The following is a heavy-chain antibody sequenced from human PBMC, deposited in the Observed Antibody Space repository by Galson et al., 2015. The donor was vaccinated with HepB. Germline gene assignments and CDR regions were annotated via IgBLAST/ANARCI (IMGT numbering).Heavy chain of an antibody. CDR2: ISWNSGSI. D-gene: IGHD3-22*01. Sequence: SLRLSCAASGFTFDDYAMHWVRQAPGKGLEWVSGISWNSGSIGYADSVKGRFTISRDNAKNSLYLQMNSLRAEDTALYYCAKDMKGGVDPDSSGGAHAFDIWGQGTMVTVSS. V-gene: IGHV3-9*01. CDR3: AKDMKGGVDPDSSGGAHAFDI. CDR1: GFTFDDYA. J-gene: IGHJ3*02.